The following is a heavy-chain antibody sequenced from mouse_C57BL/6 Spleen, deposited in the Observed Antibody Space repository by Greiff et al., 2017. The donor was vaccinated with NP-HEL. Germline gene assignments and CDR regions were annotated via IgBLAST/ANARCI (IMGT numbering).Heavy chain of an antibody. CDR2: IWSGGST. D-gene: IGHD2-2*01. CDR1: GFSLTSYG. J-gene: IGHJ2*01. Sequence: VKLMESGPGLVQPSQSLSITCTVSGFSLTSYGVHWVRQSPGKGLEWLGVIWSGGSTDYNAAFISRLSISKDNSKSQVFFKMNSLQADDTAIYYCARNYGYGGYYFDYWGQGTTLTVSS. CDR3: ARNYGYGGYYFDY. V-gene: IGHV2-2*01.